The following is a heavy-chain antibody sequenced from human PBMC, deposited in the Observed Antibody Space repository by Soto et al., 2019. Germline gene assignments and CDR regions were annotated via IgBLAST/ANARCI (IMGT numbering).Heavy chain of an antibody. CDR1: GFTFSTYT. V-gene: IGHV3-23*01. CDR2: ISGSGASP. J-gene: IGHJ4*02. D-gene: IGHD2-2*01. Sequence: EVQLLESGGGLVQPGGSLRLSCAASGFTFSTYTMSWVRRAPGKGLEWVSAISGSGASPSYADSVPGRFTISRDNPKRTLYLQMNNLRAEDTAVYYCAKARCSTTNCYVPDYWGQGTLVTVSS. CDR3: AKARCSTTNCYVPDY.